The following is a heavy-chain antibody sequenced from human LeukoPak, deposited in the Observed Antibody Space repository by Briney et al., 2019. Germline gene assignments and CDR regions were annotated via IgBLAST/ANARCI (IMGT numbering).Heavy chain of an antibody. CDR2: ISYDGSNK. D-gene: IGHD1-26*01. Sequence: GGSLRLSCAASGFTFSSYGMHWVRQAPGKGLEWVAVISYDGSNKYYADSVKGRFTISRDNSKNTLYLQMNSLRAEDTAVYYCAKATRATGASDYWGQGTLVTVSS. CDR1: GFTFSSYG. J-gene: IGHJ4*02. CDR3: AKATRATGASDY. V-gene: IGHV3-30*18.